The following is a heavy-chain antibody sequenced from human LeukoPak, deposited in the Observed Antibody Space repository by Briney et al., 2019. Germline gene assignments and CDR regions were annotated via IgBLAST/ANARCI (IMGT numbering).Heavy chain of an antibody. J-gene: IGHJ5*02. D-gene: IGHD3-10*01. CDR3: AGSGQTITMVRGWLYPLTFDP. CDR1: GGSISSYY. Sequence: ASETLSLTCTVSGGSISSYYWSWIRQPPGKGLEWIGYIYTSGNTNYNPSLKSRVTISVDTSKIQFSLKLSSVTAADTAVHYCAGSGQTITMVRGWLYPLTFDPWGQGTLVTVSS. CDR2: IYTSGNT. V-gene: IGHV4-4*09.